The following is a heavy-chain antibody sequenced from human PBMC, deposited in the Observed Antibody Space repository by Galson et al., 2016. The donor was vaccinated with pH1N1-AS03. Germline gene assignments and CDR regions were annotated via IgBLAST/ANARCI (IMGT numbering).Heavy chain of an antibody. J-gene: IGHJ6*02. Sequence: SVKVSCKASGYTFTSYYIHWVRQAPGQGREWMGIINPSDGNTNYAQRFQGRVTMTRDTSTSTVYMGLSSLRSDDTAVYYCARVSAGLTGYYYAMDVWGQGTTVTVSS. CDR3: ARVSAGLTGYYYAMDV. D-gene: IGHD4/OR15-4a*01. V-gene: IGHV1-46*01. CDR2: INPSDGNT. CDR1: GYTFTSYY.